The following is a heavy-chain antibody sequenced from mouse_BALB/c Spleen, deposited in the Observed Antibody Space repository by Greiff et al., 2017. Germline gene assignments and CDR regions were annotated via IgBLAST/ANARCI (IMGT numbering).Heavy chain of an antibody. Sequence: EVKLMESGPGLVKPSQSLSLTCSVTGYSITSGYYWNWIRQFPGNKLEWMGYISYDGSNNYNPSLKNRISITRDTSKNQFFLKLNSVTTEDTATYYCARENYYGYDDWYFDVWGAGTTVTVSS. J-gene: IGHJ1*01. CDR3: ARENYYGYDDWYFDV. CDR2: ISYDGSN. CDR1: GYSITSGYY. V-gene: IGHV3-6*02. D-gene: IGHD1-2*01.